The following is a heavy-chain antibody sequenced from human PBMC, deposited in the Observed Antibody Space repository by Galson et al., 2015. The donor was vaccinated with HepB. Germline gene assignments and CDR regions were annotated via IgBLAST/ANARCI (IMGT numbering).Heavy chain of an antibody. V-gene: IGHV3-30*03. Sequence: SLRLSCAASGVTLSNYGMHWVRQAPGKGLEWVAVVSHDGGTKYYADSVKGRFTISKDKSRNTVYLQMDTLRPEDTAVYFCAREGDIYRSGRYGSWGQGTLVTVSS. J-gene: IGHJ4*02. CDR2: VSHDGGTK. CDR1: GVTLSNYG. CDR3: AREGDIYRSGRYGS. D-gene: IGHD6-13*01.